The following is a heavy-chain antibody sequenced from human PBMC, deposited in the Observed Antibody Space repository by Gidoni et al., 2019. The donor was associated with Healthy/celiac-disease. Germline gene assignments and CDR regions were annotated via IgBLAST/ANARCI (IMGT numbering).Heavy chain of an antibody. Sequence: QITLTESGPTLVKPTQTLTLTCTFSGFSLSTSGVCVGWIRQHPGKALEWLALIYWNDDKRYSQSLKSRLTITKDTSKNQVVLTMTNMDPVDTATYYCAHGSGWYYFDYWGQGTLVTVSS. CDR3: AHGSGWYYFDY. V-gene: IGHV2-5*01. CDR2: IYWNDDK. CDR1: GFSLSTSGVC. J-gene: IGHJ4*02. D-gene: IGHD6-19*01.